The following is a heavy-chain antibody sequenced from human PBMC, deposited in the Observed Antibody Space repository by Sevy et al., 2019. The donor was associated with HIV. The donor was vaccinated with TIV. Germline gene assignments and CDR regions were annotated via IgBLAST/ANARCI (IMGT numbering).Heavy chain of an antibody. D-gene: IGHD4-17*01. Sequence: SETLSLTCTVTGGSISSSYWSWIRQPPGKGLEWIGNIFESGSTNYNPSLKSRVTISLDTSKSHYSLNLNSVTAADTVVYYCARHGAYGDYVPNDPPLDYWGRGILVTVSS. CDR3: ARHGAYGDYVPNDPPLDY. V-gene: IGHV4-59*08. CDR2: IFESGST. J-gene: IGHJ4*01. CDR1: GGSISSSY.